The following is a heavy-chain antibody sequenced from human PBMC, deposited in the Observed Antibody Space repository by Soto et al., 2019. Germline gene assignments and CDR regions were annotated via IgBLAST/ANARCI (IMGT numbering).Heavy chain of an antibody. D-gene: IGHD2-21*02. V-gene: IGHV4-39*01. J-gene: IGHJ5*02. Sequence: TSETLSLTCSVSGGSLSSSSYFWGWIRQPPGKGLEWIGSIYYSGSTYYNPSLKSRVTVSVDTSKNQFSLKLSSVTAADTAVYYCARHPSDFWFDPWGQGTLVTVSS. CDR3: ARHPSDFWFDP. CDR2: IYYSGST. CDR1: GGSLSSSSYF.